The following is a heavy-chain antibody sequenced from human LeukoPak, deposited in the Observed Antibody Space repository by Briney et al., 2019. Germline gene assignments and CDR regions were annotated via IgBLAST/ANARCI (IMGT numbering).Heavy chain of an antibody. D-gene: IGHD3-10*01. CDR2: VNPNTGNT. CDR1: GYTFTSYD. CDR3: ARVAGGADY. V-gene: IGHV1-8*01. J-gene: IGHJ4*02. Sequence: ASAKVSCKASGYTFTSYDINWVRQATGQGLEWIGWVNPNTGNTGYAQKLQGRVTMTTDTSTSTAYMELRSLKSDDTAVYYCARVAGGADYWGQGTLVTVSS.